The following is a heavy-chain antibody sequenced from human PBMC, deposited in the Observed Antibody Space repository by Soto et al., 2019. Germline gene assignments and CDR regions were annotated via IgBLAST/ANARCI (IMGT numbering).Heavy chain of an antibody. Sequence: QVQLQESGPGLVKPSQTLSLTCTVSGGSISSGGYYWSWIRQHPGKGLEWIGYIYYSRTTYYNPSLQSRVTISADTSKNQFSLKLSSVTAADTAVYFCAREVDIIVVLAATRQYWFDPWGQGTLVTVSS. CDR2: IYYSRTT. D-gene: IGHD2-15*01. V-gene: IGHV4-31*03. CDR1: GGSISSGGYY. J-gene: IGHJ5*02. CDR3: AREVDIIVVLAATRQYWFDP.